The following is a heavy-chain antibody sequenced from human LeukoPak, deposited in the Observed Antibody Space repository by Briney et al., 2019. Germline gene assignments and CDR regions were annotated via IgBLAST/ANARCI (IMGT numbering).Heavy chain of an antibody. Sequence: GGSLRLSCAASGFTFSSYAMHWVRQAPGKGLEWVAVISYDGGNKYYADSVKGRFTISRDNSKNTLYLQMNSLRAEDTAVYYCAREDDIVVYAFDYWGQGTLVTVSS. J-gene: IGHJ4*02. D-gene: IGHD2-21*01. CDR2: ISYDGGNK. CDR1: GFTFSSYA. CDR3: AREDDIVVYAFDY. V-gene: IGHV3-30-3*01.